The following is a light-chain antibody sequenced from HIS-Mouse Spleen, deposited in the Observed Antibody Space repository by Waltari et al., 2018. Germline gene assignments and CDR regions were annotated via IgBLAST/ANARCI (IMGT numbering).Light chain of an antibody. V-gene: IGLV2-23*01. J-gene: IGLJ2*01. Sequence: SALTQPASVSGSPGQSIPIPCTGPSRVVGSYHFVSWYQQHPGKAPKLMIYEGSKRPSGVSNRCSGSKSGNTASLTISGLQAEDEADYYCCSYAGSSTVVFGGGTKLTVL. CDR3: CSYAGSSTVV. CDR1: SRVVGSYHF. CDR2: EGS.